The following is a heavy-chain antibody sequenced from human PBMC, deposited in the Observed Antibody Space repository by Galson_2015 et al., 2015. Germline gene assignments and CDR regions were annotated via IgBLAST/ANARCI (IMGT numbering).Heavy chain of an antibody. J-gene: IGHJ4*02. D-gene: IGHD4-17*01. CDR2: MNPNSGNT. Sequence: SVKVSCKASGYTFTSYDINWVRQATGQGLEWMGWMNPNSGNTGYAQKFQGRVTMTRNTSISTAYMELSSLRSEDTAVYYCARAYGEQRGGEIDYWGQGTLVTVSS. CDR3: ARAYGEQRGGEIDY. CDR1: GYTFTSYD. V-gene: IGHV1-8*01.